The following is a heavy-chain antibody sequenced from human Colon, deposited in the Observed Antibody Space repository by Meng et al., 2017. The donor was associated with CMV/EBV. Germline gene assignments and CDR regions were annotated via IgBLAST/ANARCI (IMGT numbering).Heavy chain of an antibody. D-gene: IGHD3-10*02. J-gene: IGHJ4*02. CDR3: AKALAQLLSLGLRPGAVFDY. CDR1: GFSFSRFW. CDR2: IKQDGSEK. V-gene: IGHV3-7*01. Sequence: GGSLRLSCAASGFSFSRFWMSWVRPAPGKGLEWVANIKQDGSEKFSVDSVKGRFTISRDNAKTTLYLQMNILRAEATAVYYCAKALAQLLSLGLRPGAVFDYWGQGTLVTVSS.